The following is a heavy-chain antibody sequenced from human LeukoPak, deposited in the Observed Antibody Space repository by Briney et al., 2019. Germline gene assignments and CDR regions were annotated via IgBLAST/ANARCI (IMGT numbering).Heavy chain of an antibody. Sequence: SETLSLTWTVSGGSISGDYWSRIRQSPGKGLEWIAYIHSSGSTSYNPSLKSRVTISVDTSKNEFSLKLTSVNAADTAVYYCARDRPGGSSLDYWGQGILVTVSS. CDR3: ARDRPGGSSLDY. V-gene: IGHV4-59*01. CDR2: IHSSGST. D-gene: IGHD6-13*01. CDR1: GGSISGDY. J-gene: IGHJ4*02.